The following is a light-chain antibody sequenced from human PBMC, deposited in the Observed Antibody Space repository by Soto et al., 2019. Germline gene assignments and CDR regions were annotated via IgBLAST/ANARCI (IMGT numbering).Light chain of an antibody. J-gene: IGLJ1*01. CDR2: DVD. V-gene: IGLV2-14*03. CDR3: TSFTSSTTPYV. Sequence: QSVLTQPASVSGSPGQSITISCTGTSSDVGRYNSVSWYQLHPGKAPRLVIFDVDYRPSGVSDRFSGSKSGNTASLTISGLQAEDEADYYCTSFTSSTTPYVFGTGTKATVL. CDR1: SSDVGRYNS.